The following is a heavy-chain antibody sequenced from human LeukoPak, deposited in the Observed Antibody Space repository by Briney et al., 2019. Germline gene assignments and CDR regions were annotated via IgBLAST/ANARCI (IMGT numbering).Heavy chain of an antibody. CDR3: ARVPSSRPAP. Sequence: GGSLRLSCAASGFTFRSYGMHWVRQAPGKGLEWVAIISYDGSNKYYTDSVKGRFTISRDNAKNSLYLQMNSLRAEDTAVYYCARVPSSRPAPWGQGTLVTVSS. V-gene: IGHV3-30*03. CDR1: GFTFRSYG. J-gene: IGHJ5*02. CDR2: ISYDGSNK. D-gene: IGHD2-15*01.